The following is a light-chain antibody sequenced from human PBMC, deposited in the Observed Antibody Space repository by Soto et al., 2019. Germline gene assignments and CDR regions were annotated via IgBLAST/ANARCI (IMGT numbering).Light chain of an antibody. CDR3: GSYTTSSNYV. CDR2: DVS. Sequence: QSVLTQPASVSGSPGQAITISCTGTIRDVGSYNYVSWHQQYPGKAPKLMIYDVSTRPSGVSDRFSGSKSGNTASLTISGLRAEDEADYYCGSYTTSSNYVFGTGTKVTVL. CDR1: IRDVGSYNY. J-gene: IGLJ1*01. V-gene: IGLV2-14*03.